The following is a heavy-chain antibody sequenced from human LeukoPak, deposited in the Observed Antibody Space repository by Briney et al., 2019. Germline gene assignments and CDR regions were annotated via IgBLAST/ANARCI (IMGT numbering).Heavy chain of an antibody. CDR3: ASGVGPLADY. V-gene: IGHV4-38-2*02. CDR1: GYSISSGYY. D-gene: IGHD1-26*01. CDR2: IYHSGST. Sequence: SETLSLTCTVSGYSISSGYYWGWIRQPPGKGLEWIGEIYHSGSTNYNPSLKSRVTISVDKSKNQFSLKLSSVTAADTAVYYCASGVGPLADYWGQGTLVTVSS. J-gene: IGHJ4*02.